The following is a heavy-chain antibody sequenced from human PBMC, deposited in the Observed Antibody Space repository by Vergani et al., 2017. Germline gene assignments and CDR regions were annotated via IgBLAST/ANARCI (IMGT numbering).Heavy chain of an antibody. Sequence: QLQLQESGPGLVKPSETLSLTCTVSGGSISSYYWSWIRQPPGKGLEWIGYIYYSGSTNYNPSLKSRVTISVDTSKNQFSLKLSSVTAADTAVYYCARDSGTFDYWGQGTLVTVSS. CDR1: GGSISSYY. V-gene: IGHV4-59*01. CDR3: ARDSGTFDY. J-gene: IGHJ4*02. CDR2: IYYSGST. D-gene: IGHD1-26*01.